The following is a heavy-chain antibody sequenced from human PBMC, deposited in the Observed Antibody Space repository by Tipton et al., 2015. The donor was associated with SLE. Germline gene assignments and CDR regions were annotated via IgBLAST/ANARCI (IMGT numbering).Heavy chain of an antibody. V-gene: IGHV4-59*12. CDR1: RGSFSGYY. Sequence: TLSLTCTVSRGSFSGYYWSWIRQSPGKGLEWIGSIYYSGNTNYNPSLKNRVTMSADTSRNQFSVKLRSVAAADTAIYYCARESRFNDYGDYGTFFDYWGQGTLVTVSS. CDR3: ARESRFNDYGDYGTFFDY. J-gene: IGHJ4*02. D-gene: IGHD4-17*01. CDR2: IYYSGNT.